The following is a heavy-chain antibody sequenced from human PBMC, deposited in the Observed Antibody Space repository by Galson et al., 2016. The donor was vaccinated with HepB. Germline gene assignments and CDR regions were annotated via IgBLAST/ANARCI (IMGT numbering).Heavy chain of an antibody. V-gene: IGHV3-30-3*01. D-gene: IGHD6-19*01. CDR2: VSYDGTNK. Sequence: SLRLSCAASGFTFSSYAMNWVRQAPGKGLEWVAVVSYDGTNKYYADSVKGRFTISRDNSRNTLYLQMNSLRVEDTAVYYCARDKGPGIAVAADFLGSYGMDVWGQGTTVTVSS. CDR3: ARDKGPGIAVAADFLGSYGMDV. CDR1: GFTFSSYA. J-gene: IGHJ6*02.